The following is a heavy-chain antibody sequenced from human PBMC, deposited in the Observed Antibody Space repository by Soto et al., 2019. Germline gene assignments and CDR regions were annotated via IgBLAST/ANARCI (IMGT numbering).Heavy chain of an antibody. J-gene: IGHJ4*02. V-gene: IGHV3-30*18. Sequence: GGSPRLSCAASGFTFSSYGMHWVRQAPGKGLEWVAVISYDGSNKYYADSVKGRLTISRDNSKNTLYLQMNSLRAEDTAVYYCAKTYYYDSSGYDVWYFDYWGQGILVTGAS. CDR2: ISYDGSNK. CDR3: AKTYYYDSSGYDVWYFDY. CDR1: GFTFSSYG. D-gene: IGHD3-22*01.